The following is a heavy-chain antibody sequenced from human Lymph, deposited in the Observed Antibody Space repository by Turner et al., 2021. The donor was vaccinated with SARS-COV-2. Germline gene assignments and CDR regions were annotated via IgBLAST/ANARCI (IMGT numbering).Heavy chain of an antibody. D-gene: IGHD3-10*01. V-gene: IGHV1-2*02. CDR2: INPSSGGT. CDR3: ARSRDLQSMVRGVDPFDY. Sequence: QVQLVQSGAEVKKPGASVKVSCKASGYPFTGSYMHWVRQAPGQGLEWMGWINPSSGGTNYAQKFQGRVTMTRDTSSSTAYMELSRLRSDDTAVYYCARSRDLQSMVRGVDPFDYWGQGTLVTVSS. CDR1: GYPFTGSY. J-gene: IGHJ4*02.